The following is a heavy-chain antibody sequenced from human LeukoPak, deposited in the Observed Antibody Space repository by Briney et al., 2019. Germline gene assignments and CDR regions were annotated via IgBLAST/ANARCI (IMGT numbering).Heavy chain of an antibody. J-gene: IGHJ4*02. D-gene: IGHD2/OR15-2a*01. CDR2: IVPILGFT. CDR1: GYTFTSYG. V-gene: IGHV1-69*04. Sequence: ASVKVSCKASGYTFTSYGISWVRQAPGQWLEWMGRIVPILGFTNYPQRFEGKVTLTADKSTATAYMELSSLTSEDTAVYYCAREIGGGPYYFDYWGQGTLVTVSS. CDR3: AREIGGGPYYFDY.